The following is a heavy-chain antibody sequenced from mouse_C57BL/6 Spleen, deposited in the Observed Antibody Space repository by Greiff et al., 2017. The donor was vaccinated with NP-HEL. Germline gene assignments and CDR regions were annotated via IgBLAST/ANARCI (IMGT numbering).Heavy chain of an antibody. CDR3: ARGPFAY. Sequence: EVKLMESGGGLVKPGGSLKLSCAASGFTFSDYGMHWVRQAPEKGLEWVAYISSGSSTIYYADTVKGRFTISRDNAKNTLFLQMTSLRAEDTAMYYCARGPFAYWGQGTLVTVSA. D-gene: IGHD3-3*01. CDR1: GFTFSDYG. V-gene: IGHV5-17*01. J-gene: IGHJ3*01. CDR2: ISSGSSTI.